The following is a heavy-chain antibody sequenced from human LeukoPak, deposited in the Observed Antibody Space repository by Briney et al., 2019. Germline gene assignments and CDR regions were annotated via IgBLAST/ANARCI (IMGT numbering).Heavy chain of an antibody. V-gene: IGHV1-2*02. J-gene: IGHJ3*02. CDR2: INPNSGGT. CDR3: ARVDRLDAFDI. CDR1: GYTFTGYY. Sequence: GASVKVSCKASGYTFTGYYMHWVRQAPGQGLEWMGWINPNSGGTKYAQKFQGRVTMTRDTSISTAYMELSRLRSDDTAVYYCARVDRLDAFDIWGQGTMVTVSS. D-gene: IGHD3-9*01.